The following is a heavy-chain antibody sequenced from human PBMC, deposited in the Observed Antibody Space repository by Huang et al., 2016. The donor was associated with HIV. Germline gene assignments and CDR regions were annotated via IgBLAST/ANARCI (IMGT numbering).Heavy chain of an antibody. CDR1: GDPFRSYS. CDR3: ARGSLEYSVSSSLDY. CDR2: LMPVFESP. Sequence: QVQLLQSGAEVKKPGSSVKVSCKASGDPFRSYSIAWVRQAPGQGLEWMASLMPVFESPNYAQKVQGRVRVTADESTSTVYMELRDLRPDDTAVYFCARGSLEYSVSSSLDYWGQGTHVTVSS. D-gene: IGHD4-4*01. V-gene: IGHV1-69*13. J-gene: IGHJ4*02.